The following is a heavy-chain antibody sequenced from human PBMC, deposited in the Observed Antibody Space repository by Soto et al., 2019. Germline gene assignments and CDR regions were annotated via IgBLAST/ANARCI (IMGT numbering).Heavy chain of an antibody. V-gene: IGHV3-30*18. CDR3: AKDAKWLLGYYFDY. Sequence: GSLRLSCAASGFTFSSYGMHWVRQAPGKGLEWVAVISYDGSNKYYADSVKGRFTISRDNSKNTLYLQMNSLRAEDTAVYYCAKDAKWLLGYYFDYWGQGTLVTVSS. J-gene: IGHJ4*02. CDR1: GFTFSSYG. CDR2: ISYDGSNK. D-gene: IGHD6-19*01.